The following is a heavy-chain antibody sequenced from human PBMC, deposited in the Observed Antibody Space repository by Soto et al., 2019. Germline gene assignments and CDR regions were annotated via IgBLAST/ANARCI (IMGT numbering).Heavy chain of an antibody. CDR3: PSGGDSSGYYLIHY. V-gene: IGHV4-39*07. J-gene: IGHJ4*02. D-gene: IGHD3-22*01. CDR2: GYYDGNT. Sequence: SETLSLTCKVSGGSISSTSSYWSWVRQPPGKGLEWIGSGYYDGNTYYNPSLKSRVTISVDTSKNQFSLKLSAVTAADTAVYYCPSGGDSSGYYLIHYWGQGTLATVSS. CDR1: GGSISSTSSY.